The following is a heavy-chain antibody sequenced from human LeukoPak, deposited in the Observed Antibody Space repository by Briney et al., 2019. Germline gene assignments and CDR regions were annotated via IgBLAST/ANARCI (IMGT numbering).Heavy chain of an antibody. CDR2: VSGNGGAT. D-gene: IGHD1-7*01. Sequence: GGSLRLSCVASGFTFSTFAMTWVRQAPGKGLEWVSTVSGNGGATFYADSVKGRFTVSRDNAKNSLDLQMNTLRAEDTAVYYCARRKLTYYYGMDVWGQGTTVTVSS. J-gene: IGHJ6*02. V-gene: IGHV3-23*01. CDR1: GFTFSTFA. CDR3: ARRKLTYYYGMDV.